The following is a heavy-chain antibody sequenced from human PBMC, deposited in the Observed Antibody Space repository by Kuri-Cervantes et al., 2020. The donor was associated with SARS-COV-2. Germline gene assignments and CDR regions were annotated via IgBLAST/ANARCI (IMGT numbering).Heavy chain of an antibody. V-gene: IGHV4-61*02. D-gene: IGHD6-25*01. CDR1: GGSISRGGYY. CDR2: IYTSGST. J-gene: IGHJ4*02. Sequence: SDTLSLTCTVSGGSISRGGYYWSWIRQPAGKGLEWIGRIYTSGSTNYNPSLKSRVTISVDTSKNQFSLKLSSVTAADTAVYYCARVAAGYFDYWGQGTLVTVSS. CDR3: ARVAAGYFDY.